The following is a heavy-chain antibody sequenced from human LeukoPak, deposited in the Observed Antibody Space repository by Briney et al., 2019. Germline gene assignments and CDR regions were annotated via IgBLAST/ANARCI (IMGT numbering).Heavy chain of an antibody. CDR2: ISSSSRYI. V-gene: IGHV3-21*01. J-gene: IGHJ4*02. CDR3: GRELSYDNDY. Sequence: GGSLRLSCAASGFTFSSYSMNWVPQAPGKGLEWGSYISSSSRYIYYTDSVRGPFTISTDITTNSLYLRMNRLKDKDTAVCYCGRELSYDNDYWGQGTLVTVSS. CDR1: GFTFSSYS. D-gene: IGHD1-26*01.